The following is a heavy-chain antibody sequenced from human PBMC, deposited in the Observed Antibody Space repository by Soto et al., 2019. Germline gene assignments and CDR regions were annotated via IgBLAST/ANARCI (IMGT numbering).Heavy chain of an antibody. Sequence: GGSLRLSCGAFEFTFCTTDMSWVRQAPGEGLEWVSTIDGSGGITYYADSVKGRFTISRDNSRNTVYLQMNSLRGDDTALYYCVKNSGWFNTWGQGAPVTVS. CDR2: IDGSGGIT. V-gene: IGHV3-23*01. CDR3: VKNSGWFNT. J-gene: IGHJ5*02. CDR1: EFTFCTTD. D-gene: IGHD3-10*01.